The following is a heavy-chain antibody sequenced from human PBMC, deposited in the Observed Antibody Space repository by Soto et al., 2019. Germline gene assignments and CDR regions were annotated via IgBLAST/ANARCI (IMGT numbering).Heavy chain of an antibody. CDR1: GFDFYLYT. V-gene: IGHV3-23*01. CDR2: IYGNGAEI. J-gene: IGHJ4*02. D-gene: IGHD3-9*01. CDR3: AKDKQPLGIWDLDW. Sequence: EVHLLESGGDLVRPGGSLRLSCVASGFDFYLYTVNWVRQAPGKGLEWVSGIYGNGAEIFHADSEKGRFTISRDNTRNTVYLQMNSLRDEDTAGYYCAKDKQPLGIWDLDWWGQATRVTVS.